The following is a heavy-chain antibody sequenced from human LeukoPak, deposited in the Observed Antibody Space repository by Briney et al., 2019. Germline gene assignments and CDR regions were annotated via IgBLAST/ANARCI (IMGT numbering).Heavy chain of an antibody. J-gene: IGHJ5*02. CDR3: ARVGGGSRSWFDP. CDR2: IYYSGST. D-gene: IGHD2-15*01. V-gene: IGHV4-59*01. CDR1: GGSISNYY. Sequence: SETLSLTCSVSGGSISNYYWSWIRQPPGKGLEWIGYIYYSGSTNYNPSLKSRVTISVDTSKNQFSLKLSSVTAADTAVYYCARVGGGSRSWFDPWGQGTLVTVSS.